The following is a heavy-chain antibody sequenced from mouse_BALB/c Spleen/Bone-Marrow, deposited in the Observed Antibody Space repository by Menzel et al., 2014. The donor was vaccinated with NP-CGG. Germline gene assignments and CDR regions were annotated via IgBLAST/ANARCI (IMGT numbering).Heavy chain of an antibody. CDR2: ISSGSSTI. V-gene: IGHV5-17*02. CDR3: ARRDDGYYNFDY. CDR1: GFTFSSFG. Sequence: EVKLMESGGGLVQPGGSRKLSCAASGFTFSSFGMHWVRQAPEKGLEWVAYISSGSSTIYYADTVKGRFTISRDNPKNPLLLQMTSRRPKDTAMYYCARRDDGYYNFDYWGQGTTLPVSS. J-gene: IGHJ2*01. D-gene: IGHD2-3*01.